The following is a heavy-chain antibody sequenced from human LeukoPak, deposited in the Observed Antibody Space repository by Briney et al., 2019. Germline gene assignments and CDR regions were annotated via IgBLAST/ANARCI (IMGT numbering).Heavy chain of an antibody. Sequence: ASVTVSCKASGYTFTSYYMHWVRQAPGQGLEWMGIINPSGGSTSYAQKFQGRVTMTRDTSTSTVYMELSSLRSEDTAVYYCARVFDPDTAMGLDYYYYGMDVWGQGTTVTVSS. D-gene: IGHD5-18*01. CDR3: ARVFDPDTAMGLDYYYYGMDV. CDR2: INPSGGST. CDR1: GYTFTSYY. J-gene: IGHJ6*02. V-gene: IGHV1-46*01.